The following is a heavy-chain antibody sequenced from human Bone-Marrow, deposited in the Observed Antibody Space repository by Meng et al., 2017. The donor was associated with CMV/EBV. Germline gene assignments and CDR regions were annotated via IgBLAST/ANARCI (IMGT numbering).Heavy chain of an antibody. CDR2: IYWNDDK. J-gene: IGHJ5*02. D-gene: IGHD2-2*01. CDR3: ARGYCSSTTWGDNWFDP. CDR1: GFPLSTSGVG. V-gene: IGHV2-5*01. Sequence: SGPTLVKPTQTLTLTCTFSGFPLSTSGVGVGWIRQPPGKALEWLALIYWNDDKRYSPSLKSRLTITKDTSKNQVVLTMTNMDPVDTATYYCARGYCSSTTWGDNWFDPWGQGTLVTVSS.